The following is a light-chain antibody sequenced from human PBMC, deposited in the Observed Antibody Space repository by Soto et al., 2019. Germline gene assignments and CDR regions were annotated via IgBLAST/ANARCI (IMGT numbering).Light chain of an antibody. V-gene: IGKV3-15*01. CDR3: QQYNKWPRT. Sequence: DIVMTQSPATLSVSPGEGATLSCRASQSVNIDLAWYQQKSGQAPRLLMYRASTRATDIPARFSGSGSGRDFTLTISSLQSEDFAVYYCQQYNKWPRTFGQGTKVEIK. J-gene: IGKJ1*01. CDR2: RAS. CDR1: QSVNID.